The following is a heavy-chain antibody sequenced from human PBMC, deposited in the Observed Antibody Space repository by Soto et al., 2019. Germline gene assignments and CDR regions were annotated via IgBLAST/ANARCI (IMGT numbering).Heavy chain of an antibody. Sequence: QLQLQESGPGLVKPSETLSLTCTVSGGSISSSSYYWGWIRQPPGKGLEWSGSIDYSGSTYYNPSLKSRVTIAVDTSKNQFSLKLSSVTAADTALYYCARQEGVLWSGELLLGAFDYWGQGTLVTV. CDR1: GGSISSSSYY. V-gene: IGHV4-39*01. CDR3: ARQEGVLWSGELLLGAFDY. CDR2: IDYSGST. J-gene: IGHJ4*02. D-gene: IGHD3-10*01.